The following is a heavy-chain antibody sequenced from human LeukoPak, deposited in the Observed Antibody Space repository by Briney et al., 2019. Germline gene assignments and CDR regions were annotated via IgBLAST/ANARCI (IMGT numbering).Heavy chain of an antibody. J-gene: IGHJ3*02. Sequence: GGSLRLSCAASGFTFSSYAMSWVRQAPGKGLEWVSAISGSGGGTYYADSVKGRFTISRDNSKNTLYLQMNSLRAEDTAVYYCAKDLDYGGNGPDAFDIWGQGTMVTVSS. CDR3: AKDLDYGGNGPDAFDI. CDR2: ISGSGGGT. V-gene: IGHV3-23*01. CDR1: GFTFSSYA. D-gene: IGHD4-23*01.